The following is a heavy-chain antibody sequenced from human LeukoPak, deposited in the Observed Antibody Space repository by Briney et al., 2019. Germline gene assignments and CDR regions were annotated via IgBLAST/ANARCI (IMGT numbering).Heavy chain of an antibody. D-gene: IGHD3-3*01. CDR2: ISYDGSNK. J-gene: IGHJ4*02. V-gene: IGHV3-30-3*01. CDR3: AKVRGIYDFWSGYSD. Sequence: GRSLRLSCAASGFTFSSYAMHWVRQAPGKGLEWVAVISYDGSNKYYADSVKGRFTISRDNSKNTLYLQMNSLRAEDTAVYYCAKVRGIYDFWSGYSDWGQGTLVTVSS. CDR1: GFTFSSYA.